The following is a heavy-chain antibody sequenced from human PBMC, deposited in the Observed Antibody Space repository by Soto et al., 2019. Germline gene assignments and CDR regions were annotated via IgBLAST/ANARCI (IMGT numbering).Heavy chain of an antibody. CDR1: GFIFDDYA. CDR2: ISWNSDSV. CDR3: ATAPYLIYGGGNYFGS. J-gene: IGHJ4*02. D-gene: IGHD3-10*01. Sequence: EGQLVESGGGLAQPGRSLRLSCAASGFIFDDYAMHWVRQPPGKGLEWVSGISWNSDSVAYADSVKGRFTISRDNAKNSLYLQMNSLRAEDTALYYCATAPYLIYGGGNYFGSWGQGTLVTVSS. V-gene: IGHV3-9*01.